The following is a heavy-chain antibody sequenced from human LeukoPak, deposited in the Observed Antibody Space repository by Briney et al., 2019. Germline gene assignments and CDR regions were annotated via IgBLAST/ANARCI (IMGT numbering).Heavy chain of an antibody. V-gene: IGHV4-34*01. CDR2: INHSGST. J-gene: IGHJ4*02. Sequence: SETLSLTCAVYGGSFSGYYWSWIRQPPGKGLEWIGEINHSGSTNYNPSLKSRVTISVDTSKNQFSLKLSSVTAADTAVYYCAGGSGYGWFDYWGQGTLVTVSS. CDR3: AGGSGYGWFDY. D-gene: IGHD5-12*01. CDR1: GGSFSGYY.